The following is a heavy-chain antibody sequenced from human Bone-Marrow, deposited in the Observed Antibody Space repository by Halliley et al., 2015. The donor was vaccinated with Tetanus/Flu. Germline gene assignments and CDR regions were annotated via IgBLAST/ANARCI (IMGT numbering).Heavy chain of an antibody. CDR2: IYSGGST. V-gene: IGHV3-53*01. CDR3: ARTSYSVYFFDY. CDR1: GFTFSDYS. D-gene: IGHD2-21*01. Sequence: SLRLSCAASGFTFSDYSMNWVRQAPGKGLEWVSVIYSGGSTYYTDSVKGRFTISRDNSKNTLYLQMDSLRAEDTAVYYCARTSYSVYFFDYWGQGTLVTVSS. J-gene: IGHJ4*02.